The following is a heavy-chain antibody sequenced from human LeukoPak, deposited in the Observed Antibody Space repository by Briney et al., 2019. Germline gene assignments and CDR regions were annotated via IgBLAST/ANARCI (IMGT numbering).Heavy chain of an antibody. CDR1: GYTFTSYD. D-gene: IGHD3-3*01. J-gene: IGHJ4*02. CDR3: ARSITIFGVGWDY. Sequence: ASVKVSCKASGYTFTSYDINWVRQATGQGLEWMGWMNPNSGNTGYAQKFQGRVTMTRNTSISTAYMELRSLRSDDTAVYYCARSITIFGVGWDYWGQGTLVTVSS. CDR2: MNPNSGNT. V-gene: IGHV1-8*01.